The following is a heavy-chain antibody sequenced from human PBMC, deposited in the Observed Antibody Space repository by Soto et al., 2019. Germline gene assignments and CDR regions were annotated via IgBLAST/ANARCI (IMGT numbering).Heavy chain of an antibody. D-gene: IGHD3-3*01. J-gene: IGHJ4*02. CDR3: AKTISRYYDFWSGSYDY. CDR1: GFTFSSYG. Sequence: PGGSLRLSCAASGFTFSSYGMHWVRQAPGKGLEWVAVISYDGSNKYYADSVKGRFTISRDNSKNTLYLQMNSLRAEDTAVYYCAKTISRYYDFWSGSYDYWGQGTLVTVSS. CDR2: ISYDGSNK. V-gene: IGHV3-30*18.